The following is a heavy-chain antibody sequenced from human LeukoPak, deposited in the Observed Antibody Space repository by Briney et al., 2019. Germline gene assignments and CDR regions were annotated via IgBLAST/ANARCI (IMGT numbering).Heavy chain of an antibody. CDR2: IKSKTDGGTT. CDR3: TTDSPGIAVADPYYFDY. J-gene: IGHJ4*02. D-gene: IGHD6-19*01. Sequence: GGSLRLSCAASRFTFSNAWMSWVRQAPGKGLEWVGRIKSKTDGGTTDYAAPVKGRFTISRDDSKNTLYLQMNSLKTEDTAVYYCTTDSPGIAVADPYYFDYWGQGTLVTVSS. CDR1: RFTFSNAW. V-gene: IGHV3-15*01.